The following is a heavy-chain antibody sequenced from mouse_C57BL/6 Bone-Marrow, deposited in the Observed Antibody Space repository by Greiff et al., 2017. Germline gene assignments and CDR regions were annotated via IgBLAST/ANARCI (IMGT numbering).Heavy chain of an antibody. CDR1: GYTFTDYY. J-gene: IGHJ1*03. CDR2: IGPGSGST. Sequence: QVQLQQSGAELVKPGASVKISCKASGYTFTDYYINWVKQRPGQGLEWIGKIGPGSGSTYYNEKLKGKATLTADKYSSTAYMQLSSLTTYNSAVYFYARGAHIDDWGTGTTVTVSS. D-gene: IGHD1-3*01. V-gene: IGHV1-77*01. CDR3: ARGAHIDD.